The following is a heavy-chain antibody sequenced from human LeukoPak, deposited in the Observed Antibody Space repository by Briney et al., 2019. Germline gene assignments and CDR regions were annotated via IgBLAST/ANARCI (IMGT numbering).Heavy chain of an antibody. CDR2: IIPILGIA. Sequence: SVKVSCKASGGTFSSYAISWVRQAPGQGLEWMGRIIPILGIANYAQKFQGRVTITADKSTSTAYMELSSLRSEDTAVYYCARGGYSYGYGDAFDIWGQGTMVTVSS. CDR1: GGTFSSYA. CDR3: ARGGYSYGYGDAFDI. J-gene: IGHJ3*02. V-gene: IGHV1-69*04. D-gene: IGHD5-18*01.